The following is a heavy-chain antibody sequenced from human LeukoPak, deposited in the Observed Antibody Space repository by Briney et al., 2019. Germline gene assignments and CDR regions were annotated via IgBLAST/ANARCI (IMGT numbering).Heavy chain of an antibody. CDR3: ARSTRRGTRYYYYYYGMDV. J-gene: IGHJ6*02. CDR2: ISTSGSTI. V-gene: IGHV3-11*01. D-gene: IGHD5-24*01. Sequence: GGSLRLSCAASGFTFSDYYMSWIRQAPGKGLEWVSYISTSGSTIYYADSVKGRFTISRDNAKNSLCLQMNSLRAEDTAVYYCARSTRRGTRYYYYYYGMDVWGQGTTVTVSS. CDR1: GFTFSDYY.